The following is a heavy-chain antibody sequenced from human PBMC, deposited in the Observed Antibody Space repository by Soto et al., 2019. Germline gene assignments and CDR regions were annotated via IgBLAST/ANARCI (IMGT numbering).Heavy chain of an antibody. CDR1: GYTFTGYY. J-gene: IGHJ6*02. Sequence: AAVKVYCMAAGYTFTGYYMHWVRQAPGQGLEWMGWINPNSGGTNYAQKFQGRVTMTRDTSISTAYMELSRLRSDDTAVYYCARSPTITIFGVVTAPYYYYGMDVWGQGTTVTVS. CDR2: INPNSGGT. V-gene: IGHV1-2*02. D-gene: IGHD3-3*01. CDR3: ARSPTITIFGVVTAPYYYYGMDV.